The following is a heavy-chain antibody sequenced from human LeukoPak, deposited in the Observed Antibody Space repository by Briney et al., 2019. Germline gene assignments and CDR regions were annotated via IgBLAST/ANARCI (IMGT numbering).Heavy chain of an antibody. Sequence: PGGSLRLSCAASGFTFSGYPIHWVRQAPGKGLEWVAVISYDGSNKYYADSVKGRFTISRDNSKNTLYLQMNSLRAEDTAVYFCARDRSDYATPQYYFDYWGQGTLVTVSS. CDR1: GFTFSGYP. CDR3: ARDRSDYATPQYYFDY. J-gene: IGHJ4*02. V-gene: IGHV3-30-3*01. CDR2: ISYDGSNK. D-gene: IGHD4-17*01.